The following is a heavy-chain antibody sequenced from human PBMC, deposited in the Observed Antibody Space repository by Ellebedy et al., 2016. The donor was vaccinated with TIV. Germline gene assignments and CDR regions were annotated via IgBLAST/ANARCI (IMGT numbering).Heavy chain of an antibody. D-gene: IGHD1-26*01. V-gene: IGHV3-7*01. CDR3: ARDKIVGATNLDY. CDR2: INQDGSEK. J-gene: IGHJ4*02. Sequence: GESLKISXEASGFTFSDYWMNWVRQAPGKGLEWVANINQDGSEKHYVDSVKGRFTISRDNAKNSLYLQMNSLRAEDTAVYYCARDKIVGATNLDYWGQGTLVTVSS. CDR1: GFTFSDYW.